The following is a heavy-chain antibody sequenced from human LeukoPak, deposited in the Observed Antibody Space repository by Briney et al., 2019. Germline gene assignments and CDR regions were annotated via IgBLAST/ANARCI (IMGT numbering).Heavy chain of an antibody. D-gene: IGHD4-17*01. CDR3: ARGVGDYGWYFDL. J-gene: IGHJ2*01. Sequence: SETLSLTCTVSGGSISSGGYYWSWIRQHPGKGLEWIGYIYYSGSTYYNPSLKSRVTISVDTSKNQFSLKLSSVTAADTAVYYCARGVGDYGWYFDLWGRGTPVTVSS. CDR1: GGSISSGGYY. V-gene: IGHV4-31*03. CDR2: IYYSGST.